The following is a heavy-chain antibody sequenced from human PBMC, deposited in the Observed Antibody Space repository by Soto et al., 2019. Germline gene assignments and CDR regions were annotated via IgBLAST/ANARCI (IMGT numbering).Heavy chain of an antibody. D-gene: IGHD6-13*01. V-gene: IGHV1-46*03. CDR1: GYTFTSYY. J-gene: IGHJ4*02. CDR2: INPSGGST. Sequence: ASVEVSCKASGYTFTSYYMHWVRQAPGQGLEWMGIINPSGGSTSYAQKFQGRVTMTRDTSTSTVYMELSSLRSEDTAVYYCATSIAAAAHDYWGQGTLVTVSS. CDR3: ATSIAAAAHDY.